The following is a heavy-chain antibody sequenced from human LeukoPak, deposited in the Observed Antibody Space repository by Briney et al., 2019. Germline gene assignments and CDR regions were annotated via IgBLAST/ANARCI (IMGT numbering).Heavy chain of an antibody. CDR3: ARDLPYYGSGIRRGRVYWYFDL. Sequence: SETLSLTCTVSGGSISSYYWSWIRQPPGQGLEWMGYIYYSGSTNYNPSLKSRVTISVDTSKNQFSLKLSSVTAADTAVYYCARDLPYYGSGIRRGRVYWYFDLWGRGTLVTVSS. D-gene: IGHD3-10*01. CDR2: IYYSGST. J-gene: IGHJ2*01. V-gene: IGHV4-59*12. CDR1: GGSISSYY.